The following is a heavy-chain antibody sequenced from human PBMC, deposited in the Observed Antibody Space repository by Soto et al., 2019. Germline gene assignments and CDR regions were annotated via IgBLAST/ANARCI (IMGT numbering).Heavy chain of an antibody. CDR2: ISYDGSNK. D-gene: IGHD5-12*01. CDR3: AKKLDGYNYKAFDI. J-gene: IGHJ3*02. V-gene: IGHV3-30*18. CDR1: GFTFSSYG. Sequence: GGSLRLSCAASGFTFSSYGMHWVRQAPGKGLEWVAVISYDGSNKYYADSVKGRFTISRDNSKNTLYLQMNSLRAEDTAVYYCAKKLDGYNYKAFDIWGQGTMVTVSS.